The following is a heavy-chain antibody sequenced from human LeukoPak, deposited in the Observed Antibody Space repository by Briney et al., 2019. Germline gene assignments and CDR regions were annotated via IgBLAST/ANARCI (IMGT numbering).Heavy chain of an antibody. CDR3: ARQIRNGASWAFDI. Sequence: GGSLRLSCAASGLTLSRDAMHWVRQAPGKGLEWVAVISHDGSNKNYGDSVKGRFTISRDNSKNTLYLQMNSLRAEDTAVYYCARQIRNGASWAFDIWGQGTMVTVSS. J-gene: IGHJ3*02. D-gene: IGHD1-1*01. V-gene: IGHV3-30*07. CDR2: ISHDGSNK. CDR1: GLTLSRDA.